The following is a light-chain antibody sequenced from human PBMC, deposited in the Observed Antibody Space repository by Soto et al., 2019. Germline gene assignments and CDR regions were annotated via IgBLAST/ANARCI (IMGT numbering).Light chain of an antibody. CDR2: SNN. CDR1: RSNIGSNN. J-gene: IGLJ1*01. V-gene: IGLV1-44*01. Sequence: QSVLTQPPSVSGTPGQRVTISCSGSRSNIGSNNVYWYQQLPGTAPKLLIYSNNQRPSGVPDRFSGSKSGTSASLAISGLQSEDEADYYSAAWDDILNGVYVFGPGTKVTVL. CDR3: AAWDDILNGVYV.